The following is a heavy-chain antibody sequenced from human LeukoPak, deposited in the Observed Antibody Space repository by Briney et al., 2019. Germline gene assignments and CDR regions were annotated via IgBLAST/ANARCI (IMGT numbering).Heavy chain of an antibody. CDR1: GFTFSTYW. Sequence: GGSLRLSCAASGFTFSTYWMHWVRQAPGKGLVWVSRINSDGSRTTYADSVKGRFTISRDNAKNTLYLQMNSLRTEDTAVYYCARPETQYSSGLDGFDLWGQGTMVTVSS. CDR3: ARPETQYSSGLDGFDL. V-gene: IGHV3-74*01. CDR2: INSDGSRT. J-gene: IGHJ3*01. D-gene: IGHD6-19*01.